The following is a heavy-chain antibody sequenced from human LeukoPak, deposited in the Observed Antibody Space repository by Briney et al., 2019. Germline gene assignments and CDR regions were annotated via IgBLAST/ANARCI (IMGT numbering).Heavy chain of an antibody. CDR3: ARDKYYGSGSYSDY. Sequence: GGTLRLSCAPSGFTFSRYGMTWVRQAPGKGLEWVSTISETGDRTYYADSVKGRFTISRDNAKNSLYLQMNSLRAEDTAVYYCARDKYYGSGSYSDYWGQGTLVTVSS. V-gene: IGHV3-23*01. CDR1: GFTFSRYG. J-gene: IGHJ4*02. D-gene: IGHD3-10*01. CDR2: ISETGDRT.